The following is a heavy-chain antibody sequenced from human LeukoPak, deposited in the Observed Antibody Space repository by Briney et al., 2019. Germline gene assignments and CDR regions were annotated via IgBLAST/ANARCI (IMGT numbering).Heavy chain of an antibody. D-gene: IGHD2-15*01. Sequence: GGSLRLSCAASGFTFSSYWMSWVRQAPGKGLEWVANIKQDGSEKYYVDSVKGRFTISRDNAKNSLYLQMNCLRAEDTAVYYCARDYRGYRAPYYFDYWGQGTLVTVSS. V-gene: IGHV3-7*01. CDR3: ARDYRGYRAPYYFDY. J-gene: IGHJ4*02. CDR1: GFTFSSYW. CDR2: IKQDGSEK.